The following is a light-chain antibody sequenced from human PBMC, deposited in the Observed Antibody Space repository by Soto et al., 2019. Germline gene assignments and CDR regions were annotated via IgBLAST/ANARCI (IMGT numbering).Light chain of an antibody. Sequence: EIVLTQSPGTLSLSPGERATLSCRASQSLSSNYLAWYQQKPGQALRLLIYGASSRATGIPDRFSGSGSGTDFTLTISRLEPEDFAVYYCQQYGSSVRTFDQGTKVDIK. J-gene: IGKJ2*01. V-gene: IGKV3-20*01. CDR1: QSLSSNY. CDR3: QQYGSSVRT. CDR2: GAS.